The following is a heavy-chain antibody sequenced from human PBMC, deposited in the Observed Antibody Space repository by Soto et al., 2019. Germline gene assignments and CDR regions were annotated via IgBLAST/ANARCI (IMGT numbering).Heavy chain of an antibody. D-gene: IGHD1-26*01. CDR1: GFTFSSYG. CDR2: IWYDGSNK. Sequence: GGSLRLSCAASGFTFSSYGMHWVRQAPGKGLEWVAVIWYDGSNKYYADSVKGRFTISRDNSKTTLYLQMNSLRAEDTAVYYCARDNWVWDKYYYYGMDVWGQGTTVTVSS. V-gene: IGHV3-33*01. J-gene: IGHJ6*02. CDR3: ARDNWVWDKYYYYGMDV.